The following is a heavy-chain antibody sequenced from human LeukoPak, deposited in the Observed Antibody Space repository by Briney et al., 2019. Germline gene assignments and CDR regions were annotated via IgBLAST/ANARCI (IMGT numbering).Heavy chain of an antibody. J-gene: IGHJ4*02. CDR2: INPNSGGT. Sequence: ALVKVSCKASGYTFTGYYMHWVRQAPGQGLEWMGWINPNSGGTNYAQKFQGRVTMTRDTSISTAYMELSRLRSDDTAVYYCARDVSPVAGPDYWGQGTLVTVSS. CDR1: GYTFTGYY. D-gene: IGHD6-19*01. V-gene: IGHV1-2*02. CDR3: ARDVSPVAGPDY.